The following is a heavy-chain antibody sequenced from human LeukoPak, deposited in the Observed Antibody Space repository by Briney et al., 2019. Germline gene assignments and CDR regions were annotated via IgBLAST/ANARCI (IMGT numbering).Heavy chain of an antibody. J-gene: IGHJ6*03. Sequence: PGGSLRLSCAASGFTFNNYNMNWVRQAPGKALEWVSSITSSGTYIFYADSVRGRFTISRDNAKNSLYLQMNSLGPEDTAVYYCARDPYSGNYGNYYYYYMDVWGKGTTVTISS. CDR2: ITSSGTYI. CDR1: GFTFNNYN. D-gene: IGHD1-26*01. CDR3: ARDPYSGNYGNYYYYYMDV. V-gene: IGHV3-21*01.